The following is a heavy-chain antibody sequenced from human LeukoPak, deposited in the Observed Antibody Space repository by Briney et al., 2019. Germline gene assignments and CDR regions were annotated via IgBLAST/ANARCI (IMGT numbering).Heavy chain of an antibody. CDR3: ARYYCSGSSCYSTNWFDP. CDR2: IYYGGRS. CDR1: GGSISSYY. V-gene: IGHV4-59*08. D-gene: IGHD2-15*01. J-gene: IGHJ5*02. Sequence: PSETLSLTCTVSGGSISSYYWSWIRQPPGKGLEWIGYIYYGGRSNYNPTLTSRVTMSVDTSKNQFSLKLTSVTAADTAVYFCARYYCSGSSCYSTNWFDPWGQGTLVTVSS.